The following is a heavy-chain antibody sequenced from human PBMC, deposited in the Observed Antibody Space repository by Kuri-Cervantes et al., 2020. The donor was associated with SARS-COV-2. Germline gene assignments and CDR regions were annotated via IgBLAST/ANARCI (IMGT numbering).Heavy chain of an antibody. V-gene: IGHV4-34*01. D-gene: IGHD3-3*01. J-gene: IGHJ6*02. CDR1: GGSFSGYY. Sequence: SETLSLTCAAYGGSFSGYYWSWIRQPPGKGLEWIGEINHSGSTNYNPSLKSRVTISVDTSKNQFSLKLSSVTAADTAVYYCARVWGWSGYYFHYGMDVWGQGTTVTVSS. CDR3: ARVWGWSGYYFHYGMDV. CDR2: INHSGST.